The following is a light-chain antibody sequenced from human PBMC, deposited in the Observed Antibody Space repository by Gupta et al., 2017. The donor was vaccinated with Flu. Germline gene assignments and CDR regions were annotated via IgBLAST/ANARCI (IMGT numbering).Light chain of an antibody. J-gene: IGLJ2*01. V-gene: IGLV2-11*01. CDR1: SSDVGRYNY. CDR2: DVT. Sequence: QSALTQPRSVSGSPGQSVTIPCTGTSSDVGRYNYVSWYQQHPGKAPKLMIFDVTERPSGVPHRFSGSKSGNTASLTISGLQADDEAEYYCTSYAGASTFVIFGGGTKLTVL. CDR3: TSYAGASTFVI.